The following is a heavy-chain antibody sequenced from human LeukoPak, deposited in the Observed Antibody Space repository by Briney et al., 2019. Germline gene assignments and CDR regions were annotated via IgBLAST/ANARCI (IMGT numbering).Heavy chain of an antibody. CDR3: ARDRAYCGGDCYPYYFDY. V-gene: IGHV1-18*01. CDR1: AYSFSTYD. J-gene: IGHJ4*02. CDR2: ISAYNGNT. Sequence: ASVKVSCKASAYSFSTYDINWVRQAPGQGLEWMGWISAYNGNTNYAQKLQGRVTMTTDTSTSTAYMELSSLRSEDTAVYYCARDRAYCGGDCYPYYFDYWGQGTLVTVSS. D-gene: IGHD2-21*02.